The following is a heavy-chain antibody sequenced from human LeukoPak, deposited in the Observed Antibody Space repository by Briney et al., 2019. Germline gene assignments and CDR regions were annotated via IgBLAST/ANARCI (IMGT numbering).Heavy chain of an antibody. Sequence: SETLSLTCTVSGGSISSSSYYWGWIRQPPGKGLEWIGSIYYSGSTYYNPSLKSRVTISVDTSKNQFSLKLSSVTAADMAVYYCARLNSSGYRATLRYFDYWGQGTLVTVSS. CDR1: GGSISSSSYY. CDR2: IYYSGST. J-gene: IGHJ4*02. D-gene: IGHD3-22*01. V-gene: IGHV4-39*01. CDR3: ARLNSSGYRATLRYFDY.